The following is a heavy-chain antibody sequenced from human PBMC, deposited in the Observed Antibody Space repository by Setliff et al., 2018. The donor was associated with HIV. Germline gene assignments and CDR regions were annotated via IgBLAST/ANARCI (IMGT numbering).Heavy chain of an antibody. V-gene: IGHV4-38-2*02. J-gene: IGHJ2*01. CDR1: GYSIRSGYY. CDR2: IYHSGST. Sequence: SETLSLTCTVSGYSIRSGYYWGWIRQPPGKGLEWIGTIYHSGSTYYNPSLKSRVTISVDTSENQFSLKLTSVTAADAAIYYCARGAEYPNWYFDLWGRGTLVTVSS. CDR3: ARGAEYPNWYFDL.